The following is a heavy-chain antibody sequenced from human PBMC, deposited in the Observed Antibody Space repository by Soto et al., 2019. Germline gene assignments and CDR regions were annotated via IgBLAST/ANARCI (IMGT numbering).Heavy chain of an antibody. V-gene: IGHV3-23*01. D-gene: IGHD1-1*01. Sequence: EVQLLESGGGLVQPGGSLRLSCAXSGFTFSTYAMNWVRQAPGNGLEWVSAISGSGGSIHYADSVKGRFTISRDNSKNTLYLQMNSLRDEDTAVYHCVKGYWKGDVWGQGTTVTVSS. J-gene: IGHJ6*02. CDR3: VKGYWKGDV. CDR2: ISGSGGSI. CDR1: GFTFSTYA.